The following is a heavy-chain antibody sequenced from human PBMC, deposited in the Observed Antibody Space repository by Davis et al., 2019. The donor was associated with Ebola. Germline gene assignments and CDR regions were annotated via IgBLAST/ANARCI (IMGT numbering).Heavy chain of an antibody. J-gene: IGHJ6*04. CDR3: ARDARIAAAGLYYYYYYGMDV. D-gene: IGHD6-13*01. V-gene: IGHV1-18*01. CDR1: GYTFKNYA. CDR2: ISVYNGNT. Sequence: ASVKVSCKASGYTFKNYAISWVRQAPGQGLEWVGWISVYNGNTNYAQKVQGRVAMTTDTSTGTAYLDLRSLRSDDTAVYYCARDARIAAAGLYYYYYYGMDVWGKGTTVTVSS.